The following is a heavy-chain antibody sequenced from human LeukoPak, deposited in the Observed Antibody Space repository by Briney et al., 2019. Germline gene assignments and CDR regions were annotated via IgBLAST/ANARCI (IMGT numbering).Heavy chain of an antibody. CDR3: AREITPSVLRFLEWPYYFDY. J-gene: IGHJ4*02. D-gene: IGHD3-3*01. CDR2: IYTSGST. V-gene: IGHV4-4*07. Sequence: PSETLSLTCTVSGGSISSYYWSWIRQPAGEGREWIGRIYTSGSTNYNPSLKSRVTMSVDTSKNRFSLKLSSVTAADTAVYYCAREITPSVLRFLEWPYYFDYWGQGTLVTVSS. CDR1: GGSISSYY.